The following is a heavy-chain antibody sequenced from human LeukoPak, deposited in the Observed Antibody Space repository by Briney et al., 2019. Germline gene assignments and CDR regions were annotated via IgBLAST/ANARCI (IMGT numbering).Heavy chain of an antibody. V-gene: IGHV1-18*01. CDR1: GYTFTSYG. CDR3: ARAPGTTAEGWFDP. J-gene: IGHJ5*02. Sequence: ASVKLSCKASGYTFTSYGISWVRQPPGQGLEWMGWISAYNGNTNYAQKLQGRVTMTTDTSTSTAYMELWSLRSDDTAVYYCARAPGTTAEGWFDPWGQGTLVTVSS. CDR2: ISAYNGNT. D-gene: IGHD1-1*01.